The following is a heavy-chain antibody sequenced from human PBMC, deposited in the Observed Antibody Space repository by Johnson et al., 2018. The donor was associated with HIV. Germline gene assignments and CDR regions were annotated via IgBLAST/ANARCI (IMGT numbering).Heavy chain of an antibody. J-gene: IGHJ3*02. D-gene: IGHD1-20*01. Sequence: QVQLVESGGGVVQPGRSLRLSCAASGFTFSSYAMHWVRQAPGKGLEWVAVISYDGSNKYYADSVKGRFTISRDNSKNTLYLQMNSLRAEDTAVYYCARDNWNEDIRGQGTMVTVSS. V-gene: IGHV3-30*04. CDR1: GFTFSSYA. CDR3: ARDNWNEDI. CDR2: ISYDGSNK.